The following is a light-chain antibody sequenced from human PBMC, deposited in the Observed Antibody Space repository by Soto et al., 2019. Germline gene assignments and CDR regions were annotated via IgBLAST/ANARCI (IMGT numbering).Light chain of an antibody. V-gene: IGKV1-39*01. CDR2: TTS. J-gene: IGKJ2*01. Sequence: DIQMTQSPSSLSASVGDRVTITCRASQTMAMYGNWFQQKPGKAPKPLIYTTSSLQSGIPPRFSGSRSETDFTLTISRLQREDSATYYGQQTFSTTYAFGPGTKLEIK. CDR1: QTMAMY. CDR3: QQTFSTTYA.